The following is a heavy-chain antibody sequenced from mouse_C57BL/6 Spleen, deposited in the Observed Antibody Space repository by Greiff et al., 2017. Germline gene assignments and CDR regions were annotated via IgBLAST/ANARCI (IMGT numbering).Heavy chain of an antibody. V-gene: IGHV5-4*01. CDR1: GFTFSSYA. D-gene: IGHD2-1*01. CDR2: ISDGGSYT. Sequence: DVKLVESGGGLVKPGGSLKLSCAASGFTFSSYAMSWVRQTPEKRLEWVATISDGGSYTYYPDNVKGRFTISRDNAKNNLYLQMSHLKSEDTAMYYCARDREIYYGNYGYFDVWGTGTTVTVSS. CDR3: ARDREIYYGNYGYFDV. J-gene: IGHJ1*03.